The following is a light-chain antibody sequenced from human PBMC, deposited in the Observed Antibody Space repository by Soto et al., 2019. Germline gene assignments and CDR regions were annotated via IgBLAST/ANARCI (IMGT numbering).Light chain of an antibody. V-gene: IGKV3-11*01. J-gene: IGKJ1*01. CDR1: QSVSSY. CDR2: DAS. CDR3: QQRSNWPRT. Sequence: EIVLTQSPATLSLSPGERATLSCRASQSVSSYLAWYQQKPGQAPRLLIYDASNRATGIPARFSGSGSGTDFTLTLSSLEPEDFAVYYCQQRSNWPRTFGQGTKVAIK.